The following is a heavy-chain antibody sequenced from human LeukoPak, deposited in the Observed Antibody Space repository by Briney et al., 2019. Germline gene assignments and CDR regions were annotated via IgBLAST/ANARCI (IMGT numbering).Heavy chain of an antibody. CDR1: GYTFTSYD. Sequence: ASVKVSCKASGYTFTSYDINWVRQATGQGLEWMGWMNPNSGNTGYAQKFQGRVTMTRNTSISTAYMELSSLRSEDTAVYYCARESGSSGWYWTTNYYYYGMDVWGQGTTVTVSS. CDR2: MNPNSGNT. D-gene: IGHD6-13*01. J-gene: IGHJ6*02. CDR3: ARESGSSGWYWTTNYYYYGMDV. V-gene: IGHV1-8*01.